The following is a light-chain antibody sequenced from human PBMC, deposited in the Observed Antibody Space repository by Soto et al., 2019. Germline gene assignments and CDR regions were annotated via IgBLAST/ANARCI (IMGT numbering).Light chain of an antibody. CDR1: QSVSNNY. V-gene: IGKV3-20*01. CDR2: GAS. J-gene: IGKJ1*01. CDR3: QRYGSSGT. Sequence: EIVLTQSPGTLSLSPGERATLSCRASQSVSNNYLAWYQQKPGQAPRLLIYGASNRATGIPARFSGSGSGTDSTLTISRLEPEDFAVYYCQRYGSSGTFGQGTKVEIK.